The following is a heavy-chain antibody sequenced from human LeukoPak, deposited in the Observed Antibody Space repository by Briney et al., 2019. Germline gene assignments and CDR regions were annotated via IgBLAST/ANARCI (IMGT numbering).Heavy chain of an antibody. D-gene: IGHD6-19*01. Sequence: GGSLRLSCAAYGFTFSSYEMNWVRQAPGKGLEWVSYISSGSTIYDADSVKGRFTISRDNTKNSLYLQMNSLRAEDTAVYYCARESIAVAGAPFDYWGQGTLVTVSS. CDR3: ARESIAVAGAPFDY. J-gene: IGHJ4*02. CDR1: GFTFSSYE. V-gene: IGHV3-48*03. CDR2: ISSGSTI.